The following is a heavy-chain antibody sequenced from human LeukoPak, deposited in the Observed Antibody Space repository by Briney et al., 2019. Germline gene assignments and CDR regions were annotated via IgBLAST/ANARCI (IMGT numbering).Heavy chain of an antibody. Sequence: GGSLRLSCAASGFTFSSYDIHWVRQAPGKGLEWVALISFDGTTKYYADSVKGRFTISRDNSKNTLYLQMNSLRAEDTAVYYCARLGWGNYFDYWGQGTLVTVSS. D-gene: IGHD2-15*01. J-gene: IGHJ4*02. CDR1: GFTFSSYD. CDR3: ARLGWGNYFDY. V-gene: IGHV3-30*03. CDR2: ISFDGTTK.